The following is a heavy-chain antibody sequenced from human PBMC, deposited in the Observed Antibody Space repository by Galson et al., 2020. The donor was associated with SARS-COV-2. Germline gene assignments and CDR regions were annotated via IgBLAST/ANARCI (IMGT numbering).Heavy chain of an antibody. CDR3: AKEGAYCGGDCYPGPMDV. CDR2: ISYDGSNK. CDR1: GFTFSSYG. Sequence: GGSLRLSCAASGFTFSSYGMHWVRQAPGKGLEWVAVISYDGSNKYYADSVKGRFTISRDNSKNTLYLQMNSLRAEDTAVYYCAKEGAYCGGDCYPGPMDVWGQGTTVTVSS. D-gene: IGHD2-21*02. V-gene: IGHV3-30*18. J-gene: IGHJ6*02.